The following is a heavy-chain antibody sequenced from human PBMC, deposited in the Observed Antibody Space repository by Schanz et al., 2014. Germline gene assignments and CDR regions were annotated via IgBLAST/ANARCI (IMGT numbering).Heavy chain of an antibody. CDR1: GFTFSIYA. Sequence: EVQLVESGGGLVQPGGSLRLSCSASGFTFSIYAMHWVRQAPGKGLEWVSSISGDHRNTFYADSVKGRFTISRDNAKNSLYLQMNSLRAEDTAVYYCARPPHDSSGYYPFDYWGQGTLVTVSS. D-gene: IGHD3-22*01. J-gene: IGHJ4*02. CDR2: ISGDHRNT. CDR3: ARPPHDSSGYYPFDY. V-gene: IGHV3-21*04.